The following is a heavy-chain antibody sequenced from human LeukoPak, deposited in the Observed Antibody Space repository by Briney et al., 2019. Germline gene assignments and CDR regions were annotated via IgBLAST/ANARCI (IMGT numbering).Heavy chain of an antibody. CDR1: GYTFTRYD. D-gene: IGHD3-16*01. J-gene: IGHJ5*02. CDR3: VRGGGVPFDP. CDR2: MNPNSGNT. Sequence: ASVKVSCKASGYTFTRYDINWVRQATGQGLEWMGWMNPNSGNTAYAQKFQGRVTMTRSTSINTAYMELRSLRSDDTAVYYCVRGGGVPFDPWGQGTLVTVSS. V-gene: IGHV1-8*01.